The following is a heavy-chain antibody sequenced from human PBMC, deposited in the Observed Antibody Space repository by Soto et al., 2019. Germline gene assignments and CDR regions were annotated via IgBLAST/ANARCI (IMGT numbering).Heavy chain of an antibody. CDR2: ISAYNGNT. J-gene: IGHJ5*02. CDR1: GYTFTSYG. CDR3: ARVVPSSTSCYCNWFDP. Sequence: AASVKVSCKASGYTFTSYGISWVRQAPGQGLEWMGWISAYNGNTNYAQKLQGRVTMTTDTSTSTAYMELRSLRSDDTAVYYCARVVPSSTSCYCNWFDPWGQGTLVTVSS. D-gene: IGHD2-2*01. V-gene: IGHV1-18*01.